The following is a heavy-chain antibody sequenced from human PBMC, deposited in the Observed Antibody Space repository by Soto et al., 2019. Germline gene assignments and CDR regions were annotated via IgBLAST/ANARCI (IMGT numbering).Heavy chain of an antibody. J-gene: IGHJ3*02. CDR3: AKTMSSIRTFDI. CDR1: GFSFRVSA. D-gene: IGHD3-3*02. V-gene: IGHV3-23*01. Sequence: EVQLLESGGGFVQSGGSLRLCCAVSGFSFRVSAMSWVRQAPGRGLEWLSSILRSGGNTFNADSVKGRFTISRDNSRNTLYLQMNSLSAEDTAVYYCAKTMSSIRTFDIRGQGTMVIVSS. CDR2: ILRSGGNT.